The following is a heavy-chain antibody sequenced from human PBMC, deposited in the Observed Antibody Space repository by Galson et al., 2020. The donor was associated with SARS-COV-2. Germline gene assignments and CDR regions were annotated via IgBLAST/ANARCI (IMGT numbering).Heavy chain of an antibody. V-gene: IGHV6-1*01. J-gene: IGHJ6*02. CDR3: AREAYYYDSSGYYGDYYYGMDV. CDR2: TFYRSKWYN. D-gene: IGHD3-22*01. CDR1: GDSVSSNSAA. Sequence: SETLSLTCAISGDSVSSNSAAWNWIRQSPSRGLEWLGRTFYRSKWYNDYAVSVKSRITINPDTSKNQFSLQLNSVTPDDTAVYYCAREAYYYDSSGYYGDYYYGMDVWGQVTTVTVSS.